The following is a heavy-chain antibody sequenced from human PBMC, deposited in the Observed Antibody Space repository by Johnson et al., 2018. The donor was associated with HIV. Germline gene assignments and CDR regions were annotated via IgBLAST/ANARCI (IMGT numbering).Heavy chain of an antibody. CDR1: GFTFSNYA. D-gene: IGHD1-26*01. J-gene: IGHJ3*02. CDR3: AKYRIVGPTRGSAFDI. CDR2: ISGSGGST. Sequence: VQLVESGGGFIQPGGSRRLSCAASGFTFSNYAMSWVRQAPGKGLEWVSVISGSGGSTYYADSVKGRFTISRDNSKNTLYLQMNSLRAEDTAIYYCAKYRIVGPTRGSAFDIWGQGTMVTVSS. V-gene: IGHV3-23*04.